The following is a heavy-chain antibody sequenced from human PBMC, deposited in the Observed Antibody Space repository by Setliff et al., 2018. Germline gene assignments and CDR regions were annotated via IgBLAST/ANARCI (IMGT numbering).Heavy chain of an antibody. CDR2: IYAIRST. Sequence: SETLSLTCIVSGGSISSATSYWNWIRQPAGKELEWIGRIYAIRSTNYNPSLKGRVTISLDTSNNQFSLKLSSVTAADTAVYYCARDTRVRDSSSVPSDTFDIWGRGTKVTVSS. D-gene: IGHD2-2*01. CDR3: ARDTRVRDSSSVPSDTFDI. CDR1: GGSISSATSY. V-gene: IGHV4-61*02. J-gene: IGHJ3*02.